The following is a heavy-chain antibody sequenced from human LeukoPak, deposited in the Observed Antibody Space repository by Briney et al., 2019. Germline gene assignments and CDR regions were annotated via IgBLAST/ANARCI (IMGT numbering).Heavy chain of an antibody. Sequence: ASVKVSCKASGGTFSSYAISWVRQAPGQGLEWMGWISAYNGNTNYAQKLQGRVTMTTDTSTSTAYMELRSLRSDDTAVYYCARAVVVPVSYYYYMDVWGKGTTVTVSS. CDR2: ISAYNGNT. D-gene: IGHD2-2*01. CDR1: GGTFSSYA. CDR3: ARAVVVPVSYYYYMDV. V-gene: IGHV1-18*01. J-gene: IGHJ6*03.